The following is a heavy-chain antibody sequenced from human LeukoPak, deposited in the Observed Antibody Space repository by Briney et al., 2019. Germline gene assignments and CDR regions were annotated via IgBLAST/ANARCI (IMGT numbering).Heavy chain of an antibody. CDR1: GYTFTGYY. Sequence: ASVKVSCKASGYTFTGYYLHWVRQAPGQGLEWMGWINPNSGGTDYAQKFQGRVTMTRDTSISTSYMELSRLRSDDTAVYYCARVHDSGWTGAFDIWGQGTMVTVSS. CDR3: ARVHDSGWTGAFDI. D-gene: IGHD6-25*01. CDR2: INPNSGGT. V-gene: IGHV1-2*02. J-gene: IGHJ3*02.